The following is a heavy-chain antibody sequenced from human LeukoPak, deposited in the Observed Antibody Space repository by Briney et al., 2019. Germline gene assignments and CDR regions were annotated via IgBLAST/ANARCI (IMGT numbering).Heavy chain of an antibody. Sequence: PSETLSLTCAVSGGSISSGGYSWSWIRQPPGKGLEWIGYIYHSGSTYYNPSLKSRVTISVDRSKNQFSLKLSSVTAADTAVYYCARNLGPAYGDYFDYWGQGTLVTVSS. V-gene: IGHV4-30-2*01. D-gene: IGHD4-17*01. CDR1: GGSISSGGYS. J-gene: IGHJ4*02. CDR3: ARNLGPAYGDYFDY. CDR2: IYHSGST.